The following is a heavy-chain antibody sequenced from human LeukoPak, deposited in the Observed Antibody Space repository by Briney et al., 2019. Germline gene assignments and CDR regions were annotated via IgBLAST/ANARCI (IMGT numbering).Heavy chain of an antibody. Sequence: SETLSLTCAVYGGSFSGYYWSWIRQPPGKGLEWIGEINHSGSTNYNPSLKSRVTISVDTSKNQFSLQLNSVTPEDTAVYYCARQLVGNFDYWGQGTLVTVSS. D-gene: IGHD6-6*01. V-gene: IGHV4-34*01. CDR2: INHSGST. CDR3: ARQLVGNFDY. J-gene: IGHJ4*02. CDR1: GGSFSGYY.